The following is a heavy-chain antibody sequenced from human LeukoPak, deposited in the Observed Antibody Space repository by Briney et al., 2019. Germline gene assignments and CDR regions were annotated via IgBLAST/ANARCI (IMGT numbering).Heavy chain of an antibody. J-gene: IGHJ3*02. CDR3: ARVQLEREGVDGAFDI. V-gene: IGHV4-30-4*01. D-gene: IGHD1-1*01. CDR2: IYYSGST. CDR1: GGSISSGDYY. Sequence: SQTLSLTCTVSGGSISSGDYYWSWIRQPPGKGLEWIGYIYYSGSTYYNPSLKSRVTISVDTSKNQFSLKLSSVTAADTAVYYCARVQLEREGVDGAFDIWGQGTMVTVSS.